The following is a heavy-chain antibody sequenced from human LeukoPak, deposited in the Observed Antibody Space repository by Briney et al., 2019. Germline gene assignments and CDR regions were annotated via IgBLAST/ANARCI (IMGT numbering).Heavy chain of an antibody. CDR1: GLTLSTYW. D-gene: IGHD3-16*02. V-gene: IGHV3-74*01. Sequence: GGSLRLSCAASGLTLSTYWMHWVRQAPGKGLVWVSRLSSDGSSTTYTDSVRGRFTISRDNAKNMLYLQMNGLRAEDTAVYYCVRDYRHEGNWFGPWGQGTLVTVSS. CDR2: LSSDGSST. CDR3: VRDYRHEGNWFGP. J-gene: IGHJ5*02.